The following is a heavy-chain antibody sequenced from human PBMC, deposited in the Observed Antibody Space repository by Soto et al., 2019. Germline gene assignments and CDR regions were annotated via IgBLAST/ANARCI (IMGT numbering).Heavy chain of an antibody. CDR1: GGSVSSGSYC. Sequence: SETLSLTCTVSGGSVSSGSYCWSWIRQPPGKGLEWIGYIYYSGSTNYNPSLKSRVTISVDTSKNQFSLKLSSVTAADTAVYYCARDQNYYGSGSGDYYYYGMDVWGQGTTVTVSS. V-gene: IGHV4-61*01. CDR2: IYYSGST. D-gene: IGHD3-10*01. J-gene: IGHJ6*02. CDR3: ARDQNYYGSGSGDYYYYGMDV.